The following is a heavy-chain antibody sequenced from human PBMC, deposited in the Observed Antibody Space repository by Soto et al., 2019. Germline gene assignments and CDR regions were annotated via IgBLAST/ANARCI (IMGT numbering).Heavy chain of an antibody. CDR1: GGSISSYY. CDR3: ARHLIVVVPATRAEGYYYYMDV. V-gene: IGHV4-59*08. CDR2: IYYSGST. Sequence: QVQLQESGPGLVKPSETLSLTCTVSGGSISSYYWSWIRQPPGKGLEWIGYIYYSGSTNYNPSLKSRVTISVDTSKNQFSLKLSSVTAADTAAYYCARHLIVVVPATRAEGYYYYMDVWGKGTTVTVSS. J-gene: IGHJ6*03. D-gene: IGHD2-2*01.